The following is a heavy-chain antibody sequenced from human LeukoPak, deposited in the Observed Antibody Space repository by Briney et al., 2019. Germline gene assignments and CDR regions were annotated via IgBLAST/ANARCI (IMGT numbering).Heavy chain of an antibody. V-gene: IGHV1-69*04. CDR2: IIPILGIA. J-gene: IGHJ4*02. D-gene: IGHD3-22*01. Sequence: SVKVSCKASGGTFSSYAISWVRQAPGQGLEWMGRIIPILGIANYAQKFQGRVTITADKSTSTAYMELSSLRSEDTAVYYCASGYYYDSSGYYPDYWGQGTLVTVSS. CDR1: GGTFSSYA. CDR3: ASGYYYDSSGYYPDY.